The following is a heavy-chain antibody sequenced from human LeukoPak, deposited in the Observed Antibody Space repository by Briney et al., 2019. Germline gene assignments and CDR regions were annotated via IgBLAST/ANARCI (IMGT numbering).Heavy chain of an antibody. CDR3: VPQQLGLYNWFDP. Sequence: ASVKVSCKASGYTFTSYAMHWVRQAPGQRLEWMGWINAGNGNTKYSQKFQGRVTITRDTSASTACMELSSLRSEDTAVYYCVPQQLGLYNWFDPWGQGTLVTVSS. D-gene: IGHD6-13*01. CDR1: GYTFTSYA. CDR2: INAGNGNT. V-gene: IGHV1-3*01. J-gene: IGHJ5*02.